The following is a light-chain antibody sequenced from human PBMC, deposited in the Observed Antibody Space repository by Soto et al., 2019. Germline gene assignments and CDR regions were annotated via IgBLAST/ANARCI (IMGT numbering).Light chain of an antibody. CDR3: SSNTRSSTLI. V-gene: IGLV2-14*01. CDR1: SSDVGFYNY. Sequence: QSALTQPASVSGSPGQSITISCSGTSSDVGFYNYVSWYQQHPGKAPKLMIYDVTNRPSGVSNRFSGSKSGNTASLTISGLQAEAEADYFCSSNTRSSTLIFGTGTKLTVL. CDR2: DVT. J-gene: IGLJ1*01.